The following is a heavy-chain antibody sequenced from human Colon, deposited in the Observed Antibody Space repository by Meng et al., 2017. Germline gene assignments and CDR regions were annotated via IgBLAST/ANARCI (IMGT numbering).Heavy chain of an antibody. D-gene: IGHD2-15*01. V-gene: IGHV1-2*02. CDR2: IVPNSGDT. CDR1: GGTFSSYA. J-gene: IGHJ4*02. Sequence: QVQRVQSGAEVKKPGSSVKVSCKASGGTFSSYAISWVRQAPGQGLEWMGWIVPNSGDTNYAQKFQGRVTMTRDASISTTYMELSRLTSDDTAVYYCARSTPSLDYWGQGTLVTVSS. CDR3: ARSTPSLDY.